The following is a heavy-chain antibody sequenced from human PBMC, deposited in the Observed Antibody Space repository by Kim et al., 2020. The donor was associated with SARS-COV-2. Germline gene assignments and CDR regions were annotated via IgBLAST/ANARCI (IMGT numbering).Heavy chain of an antibody. J-gene: IGHJ6*02. CDR2: VNGGGGST. Sequence: GGSLRLSCAASGFTFTNYAMNRVRQAPGMGLEWVSAVNGGGGSTYHADSVKGRFTISTDKSKNTLYLQMNNLRGEDTAVYYCAKGSGFDYYSGMDVWGQGATVTVSS. D-gene: IGHD3-10*01. CDR1: GFTFTNYA. V-gene: IGHV3-23*01. CDR3: AKGSGFDYYSGMDV.